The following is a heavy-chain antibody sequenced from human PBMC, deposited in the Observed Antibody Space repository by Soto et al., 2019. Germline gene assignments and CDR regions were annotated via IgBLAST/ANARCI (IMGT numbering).Heavy chain of an antibody. V-gene: IGHV3-74*01. CDR3: TRGRYCTDASCYNSRFDP. CDR2: VNSDGSNT. CDR1: GFTFSNYW. D-gene: IGHD2-15*01. J-gene: IGHJ5*02. Sequence: EGQLEESGGGLVQPGGSLRLSCAASGFTFSNYWMHWVRQVSGKGLEWVSYVNSDGSNTKYADSVKGRFTISRDNAKSMLFLQADRLRADDTAVYYCTRGRYCTDASCYNSRFDPWGQGTLVTVSS.